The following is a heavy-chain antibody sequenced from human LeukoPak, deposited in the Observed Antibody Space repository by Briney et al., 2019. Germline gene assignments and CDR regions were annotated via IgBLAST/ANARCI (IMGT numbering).Heavy chain of an antibody. CDR1: GFTFSSYA. Sequence: GGSLRLSCAASGFTFSSYAMSWVRQAPGKGLEWVSAISGSGGSTYYADSVKGRFTTSRDNFKNTLYLQMNSLRAEDTAVYYCAKYGIWSSYYSPFDYWGQGTLVTVSS. J-gene: IGHJ4*02. D-gene: IGHD3-3*01. CDR3: AKYGIWSSYYSPFDY. CDR2: ISGSGGST. V-gene: IGHV3-23*01.